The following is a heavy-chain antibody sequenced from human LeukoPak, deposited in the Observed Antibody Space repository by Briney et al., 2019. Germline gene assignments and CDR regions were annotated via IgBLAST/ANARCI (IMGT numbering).Heavy chain of an antibody. D-gene: IGHD6-13*01. V-gene: IGHV3-15*01. CDR1: GFTFSNAW. Sequence: KPGGSLRLSCAASGFTFSNAWMSWVRQAPGKGLEWVGRIKSKTDGGTTDYAAPVKGRFTISRDDSKNTLYLQMNSLKTEDTAVYYCARLSSSPRSTWYFDYWGQGTLVTVSS. J-gene: IGHJ4*02. CDR2: IKSKTDGGTT. CDR3: ARLSSSPRSTWYFDY.